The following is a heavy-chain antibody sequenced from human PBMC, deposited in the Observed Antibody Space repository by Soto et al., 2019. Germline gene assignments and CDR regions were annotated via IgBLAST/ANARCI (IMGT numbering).Heavy chain of an antibody. CDR1: GGSFSGYY. CDR3: ARFARKSAVPIYYYYYMDV. V-gene: IGHV4-34*10. J-gene: IGHJ6*03. D-gene: IGHD6-19*01. CDR2: INHSGST. Sequence: PSETLSLTCAVYGGSFSGYYWSSIRQPPGKGLEWIGEINHSGSTNYNPSLKSRVTISADKSISTAYLQWSSLKASDTAMYYCARFARKSAVPIYYYYYMDVWGKGTTVTVSS.